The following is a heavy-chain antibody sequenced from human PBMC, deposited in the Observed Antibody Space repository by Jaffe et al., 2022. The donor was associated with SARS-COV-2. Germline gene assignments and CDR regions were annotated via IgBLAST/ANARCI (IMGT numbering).Heavy chain of an antibody. Sequence: EVQLLESGGGSVQRGGSLSLSCAASGFNFKNYGMSWVRQAPGKGLEWVSSMSSGGGNIFYADSVMGRFTISRDNSKNTLLLQMNSLRADDTAVYYCVKGGGDGYNYFFDYWGQGTLVTVSS. CDR3: VKGGGDGYNYFFDY. J-gene: IGHJ4*02. CDR1: GFNFKNYG. V-gene: IGHV3-23*01. CDR2: MSSGGGNI. D-gene: IGHD5-12*01.